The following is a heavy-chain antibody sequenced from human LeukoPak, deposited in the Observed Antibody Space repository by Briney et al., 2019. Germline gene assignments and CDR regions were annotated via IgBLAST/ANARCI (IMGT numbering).Heavy chain of an antibody. CDR3: AKGGGTGYSSSWYSN. Sequence: HPGGSLRLSCAASGFTFDDYAMHWVRQAPGKGLEWVSGISWNSGSIGYADSVKGRFTISRDNSKKTVYLQMNSLRAEDAAVYYCAKGGGTGYSSSWYSNWGQGTLVTVSS. D-gene: IGHD6-13*01. CDR1: GFTFDDYA. CDR2: ISWNSGSI. V-gene: IGHV3-9*01. J-gene: IGHJ4*02.